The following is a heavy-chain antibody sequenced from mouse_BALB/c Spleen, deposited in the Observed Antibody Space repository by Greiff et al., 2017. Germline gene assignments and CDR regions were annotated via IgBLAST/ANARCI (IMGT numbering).Heavy chain of an antibody. CDR2: IYPGDGDT. CDR1: GYAFSSYW. V-gene: IGHV1-80*01. J-gene: IGHJ3*01. D-gene: IGHD2-1*01. CDR3: ARDYGNSYSFAD. Sequence: QVQLQQSGAELVRPGSSVKISCKASGYAFSSYWMNWVKQRPGQGLEWIGQIYPGDGDTNYNGKFKGKATLTADKSSSTAYMQLSSLTSEDSAVYFCARDYGNSYSFADWGQGTLVTVSA.